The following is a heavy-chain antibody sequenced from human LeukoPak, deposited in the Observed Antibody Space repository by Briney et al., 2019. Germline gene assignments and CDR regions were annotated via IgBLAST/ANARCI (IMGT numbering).Heavy chain of an antibody. CDR2: ISYDGSNK. J-gene: IGHJ4*02. D-gene: IGHD3-10*01. Sequence: GGSLRLSCAASGFTFSSYGMHWVRQAPGKGLEWVAVISYDGSNKYYADSVKGRFTISRDNSKNTLYLQMNSLRAEDTAVYYCAKDFLRFGGLLYPYFDYWGQGTLVTVSS. CDR3: AKDFLRFGGLLYPYFDY. CDR1: GFTFSSYG. V-gene: IGHV3-30*18.